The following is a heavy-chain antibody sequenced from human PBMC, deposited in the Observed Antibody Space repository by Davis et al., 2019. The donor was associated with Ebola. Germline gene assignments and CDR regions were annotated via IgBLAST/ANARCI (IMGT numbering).Heavy chain of an antibody. CDR2: IYHSGST. CDR1: GGSISSSSYY. V-gene: IGHV4-39*07. D-gene: IGHD3-3*01. J-gene: IGHJ5*02. Sequence: MPSETLSLTCTVSGGSISSSSYYWGWIRQPPGKGLEWIGSIYHSGSTYYNPSLKSRVTISVDRSKNQFSLKLSSVTAADTAVYYCARAQLDFLEWLYWFDPWGQGTLVTVSS. CDR3: ARAQLDFLEWLYWFDP.